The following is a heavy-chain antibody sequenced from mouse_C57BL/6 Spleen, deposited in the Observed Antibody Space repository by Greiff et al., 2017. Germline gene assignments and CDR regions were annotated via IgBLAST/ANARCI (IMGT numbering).Heavy chain of an antibody. CDR3: VYGSFDY. Sequence: VQLQQSGAELARPGASVKLSCKASGYTFTSYGISWVKQRTGQGLEWIGEIYPRSGNTYYNEKFKGKATLTADKSSSTAYMELRSLTSEDSAVYFCVYGSFDYWGQGTTLTVSS. CDR2: IYPRSGNT. CDR1: GYTFTSYG. V-gene: IGHV1-81*01. J-gene: IGHJ2*01. D-gene: IGHD1-1*01.